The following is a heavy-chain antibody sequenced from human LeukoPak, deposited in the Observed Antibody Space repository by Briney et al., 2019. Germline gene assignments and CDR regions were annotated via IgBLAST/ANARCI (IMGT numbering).Heavy chain of an antibody. J-gene: IGHJ3*02. CDR1: GGSISSYY. V-gene: IGHV4-59*01. CDR3: ARADCTFASCYAWRDAFHI. Sequence: SETLSLTCTVSGGSISSYYWSWIRQPPAKGLERIGYVYYTGSTNYNPSLQSRVSISVDTSKNLFSLRLSSVTAADTAVYYCARADCTFASCYAWRDAFHIWGEGTMVSVSS. CDR2: VYYTGST. D-gene: IGHD2-2*01.